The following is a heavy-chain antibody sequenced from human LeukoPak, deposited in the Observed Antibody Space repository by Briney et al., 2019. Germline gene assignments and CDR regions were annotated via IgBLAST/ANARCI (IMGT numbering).Heavy chain of an antibody. J-gene: IGHJ4*02. CDR3: ARAGHYYGSGGYPDFDY. Sequence: ASVKVSCKASGYTFTSYGISWVRQAPGQGLEWMGWISAYNGNTNYAQKLQGRVTMTTDTSTSTAYMELRSLRSDDTAVYYCARAGHYYGSGGYPDFDYWGQGTLVTVSS. CDR1: GYTFTSYG. CDR2: ISAYNGNT. D-gene: IGHD3-10*01. V-gene: IGHV1-18*01.